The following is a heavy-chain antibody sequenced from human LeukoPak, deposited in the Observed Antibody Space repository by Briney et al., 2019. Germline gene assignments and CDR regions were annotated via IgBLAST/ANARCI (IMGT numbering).Heavy chain of an antibody. V-gene: IGHV3-74*01. CDR2: INSDGSST. J-gene: IGHJ4*02. D-gene: IGHD3-22*01. CDR1: GFTFSSYW. CDR3: AKDMYYYDSSGYYWGPYFDY. Sequence: PGGSLRLSCAASGFTFSSYWMHWVRQAPGKGLVWVSRINSDGSSTSYADSVKGRFTISRDNSKNTLYLQMNSLRAEDTAVYYCAKDMYYYDSSGYYWGPYFDYWGQGNLVTVSS.